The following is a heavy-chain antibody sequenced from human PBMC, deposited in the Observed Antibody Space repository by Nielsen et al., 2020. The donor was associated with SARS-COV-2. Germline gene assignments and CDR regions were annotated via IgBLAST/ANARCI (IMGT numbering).Heavy chain of an antibody. V-gene: IGHV3-33*03. CDR2: IWYDGSNK. CDR1: GFTFSSYG. D-gene: IGHD6-19*01. J-gene: IGHJ2*01. Sequence: GESLKISCAASGFTFSSYGMHWVRQAPGKGLEWVAVIWYDGSNKYYADSVKGRFTISRDNAKNSLYLQMNSLRAEDTALYHCATEAVADDWYFDLWGRGTLVTVSS. CDR3: ATEAVADDWYFDL.